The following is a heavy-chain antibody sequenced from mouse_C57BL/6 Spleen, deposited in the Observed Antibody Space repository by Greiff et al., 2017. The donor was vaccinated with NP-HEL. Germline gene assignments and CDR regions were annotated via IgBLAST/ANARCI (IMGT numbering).Heavy chain of an antibody. Sequence: EVHLVESGGGLVKPGGSLKLSCAASGFTFSSYAMPWVRQTPEKRLEWVATISHGGSYTYYPDNVKGRFTMSRDNAKNNVYLQMSQLKSEDTAKYYGARDPLLVYAMEDWGKGTTVTVAS. CDR1: GFTFSSYA. CDR2: ISHGGSYT. V-gene: IGHV5-4*01. J-gene: IGHJ4*01. D-gene: IGHD1-1*01. CDR3: ARDPLLVYAMED.